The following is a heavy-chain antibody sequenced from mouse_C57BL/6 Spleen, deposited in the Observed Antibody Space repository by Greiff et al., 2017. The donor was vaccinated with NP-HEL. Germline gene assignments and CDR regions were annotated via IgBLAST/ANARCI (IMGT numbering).Heavy chain of an antibody. J-gene: IGHJ4*01. CDR3: ARLRGVFYAMDY. CDR1: GYTFTDYY. CDR2: IYPGSGNT. D-gene: IGHD2-12*01. Sequence: QVQLQQSGAELVRPGASVKLSCKASGYTFTDYYINWVKQRPGQGLEWIARIYPGSGNTYYNEKFKGKATLTAEKSSSTAYMQLSSLTSEDSAVYFCARLRGVFYAMDYWGQGTSVTVSS. V-gene: IGHV1-76*01.